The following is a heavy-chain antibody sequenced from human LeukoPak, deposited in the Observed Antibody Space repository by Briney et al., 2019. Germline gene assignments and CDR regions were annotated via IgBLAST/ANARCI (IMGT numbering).Heavy chain of an antibody. Sequence: ASVKVSCKASGYTFTGYYMHWVRQAPGQGLEWMGWINPNSGGTNYAQKFQGRVTMTRDTSISTAYMELSRLRSDDTAVYYCARDRAGCSGGSCYYYYMDVWGKGTTVTISS. V-gene: IGHV1-2*02. D-gene: IGHD2-15*01. J-gene: IGHJ6*03. CDR3: ARDRAGCSGGSCYYYYMDV. CDR2: INPNSGGT. CDR1: GYTFTGYY.